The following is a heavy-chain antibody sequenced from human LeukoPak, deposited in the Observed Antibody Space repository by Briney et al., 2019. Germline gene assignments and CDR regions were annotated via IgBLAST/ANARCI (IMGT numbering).Heavy chain of an antibody. CDR2: ISGGGDST. Sequence: PGGSLRLSCAASGFTFSGYGMSWVRQAPGKGLEWVPGISGGGDSTYYADSVKGRFTISRDNSKNTLYLQMNTLRAEDTAVYYCAKSSGYYPYYYSMDVWGQGTTVTVSS. CDR3: AKSSGYYPYYYSMDV. D-gene: IGHD3-22*01. J-gene: IGHJ6*02. V-gene: IGHV3-23*01. CDR1: GFTFSGYG.